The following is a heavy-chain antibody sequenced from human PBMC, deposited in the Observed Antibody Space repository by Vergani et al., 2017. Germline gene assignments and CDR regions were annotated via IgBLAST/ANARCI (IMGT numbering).Heavy chain of an antibody. D-gene: IGHD4-17*01. V-gene: IGHV3-33*01. CDR2: IWNDGKKQ. Sequence: QERLVESVGGVVQPGKSLRLSCAPSGFSVSNYRMHWVRQTPGKGLEWVAVIWNDGKKQYYADSVKGQFTISRDTSNNILYLQLGSLTAEDPAGYWCSRSNHGDYEGHDAFDIRGQGTSVALSS. CDR1: GFSVSNYR. CDR3: SRSNHGDYEGHDAFDI. J-gene: IGHJ3*02.